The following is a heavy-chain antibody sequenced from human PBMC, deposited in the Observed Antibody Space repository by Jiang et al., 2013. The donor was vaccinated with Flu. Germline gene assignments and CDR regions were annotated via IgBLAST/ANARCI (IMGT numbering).Heavy chain of an antibody. CDR3: ARPIGDFDWLDAFDI. CDR1: RFTFSSYA. D-gene: IGHD3-9*01. CDR2: ISYDGSNK. J-gene: IGHJ3*02. V-gene: IGHV3-30-3*01. Sequence: RSLRLSCAASRFTFSSYAMHWVRQAPGKGLEWVAVISYDGSNKYYADSVKGRFTISRDNSKNTLYLQMNSLRAEDTAVYYCARPIGDFDWLDAFDIWGQGTMVTVSS.